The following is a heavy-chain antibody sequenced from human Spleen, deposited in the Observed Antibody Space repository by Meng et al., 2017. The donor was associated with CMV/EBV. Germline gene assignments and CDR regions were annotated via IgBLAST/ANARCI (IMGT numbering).Heavy chain of an antibody. V-gene: IGHV4-34*01. J-gene: IGHJ4*02. D-gene: IGHD5-24*01. CDR3: ARPRSDGYNEAFDY. Sequence: WIRQAPGNGLREVGEVSHDGNTSCNPTLENRVNISVDSSKNQFSLRLASVTAADTAVYYCARPRSDGYNEAFDYWGQGTLVTVSS. CDR2: VSHDGNT.